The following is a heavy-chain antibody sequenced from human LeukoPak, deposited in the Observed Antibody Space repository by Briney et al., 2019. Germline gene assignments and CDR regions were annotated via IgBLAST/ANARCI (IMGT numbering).Heavy chain of an antibody. Sequence: NSSETLSLTCTVSGGSISSSSYYWGWIRQSPGKGLEWIANIYYTGSTYYNPSLQSRVTISIDTSKNQFSLKLSSVTAADTAVYYCARWPYGDYPPSGYYYYMDVWGKGTTVTISS. J-gene: IGHJ6*03. V-gene: IGHV4-39*07. CDR3: ARWPYGDYPPSGYYYYMDV. D-gene: IGHD4-17*01. CDR1: GGSISSSSYY. CDR2: IYYTGST.